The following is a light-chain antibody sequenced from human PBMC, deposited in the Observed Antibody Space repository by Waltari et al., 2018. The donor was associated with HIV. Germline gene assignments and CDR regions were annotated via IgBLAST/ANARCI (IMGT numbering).Light chain of an antibody. Sequence: ELVMTQSPATLSVSPGERATLSCRASQSISRNLASYQQKPGQVPRLLIYGASTRATGIPARFSGSGSGTEFTLTISSLQSEDFAVYYCQQYNAWPLFGQGTKLEIK. V-gene: IGKV3-15*01. J-gene: IGKJ2*01. CDR3: QQYNAWPL. CDR2: GAS. CDR1: QSISRN.